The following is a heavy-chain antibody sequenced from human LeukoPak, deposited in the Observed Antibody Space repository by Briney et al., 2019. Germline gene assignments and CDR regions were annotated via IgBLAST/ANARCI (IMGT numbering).Heavy chain of an antibody. CDR2: ISYDGSDK. J-gene: IGHJ4*02. V-gene: IGHV3-30*18. D-gene: IGHD2-2*01. CDR1: GFTFSTYG. Sequence: GGSLRLSCAASGFTFSTYGMHWVRQAPGKGLEWVAVISYDGSDKNYADSVKGRFTISRDNSNNRVYLQMNSLRAEDTAVYYCAKVPRYCSSTSCPDFDYWGQGTLVTVSS. CDR3: AKVPRYCSSTSCPDFDY.